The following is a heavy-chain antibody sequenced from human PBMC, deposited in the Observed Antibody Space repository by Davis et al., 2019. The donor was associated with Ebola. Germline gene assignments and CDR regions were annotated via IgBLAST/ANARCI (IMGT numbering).Heavy chain of an antibody. CDR2: IYYSGRT. J-gene: IGHJ4*02. D-gene: IGHD2-15*01. CDR3: ARHGRGDIVVVVAATETYYFDY. Sequence: PSETLSLTCTVSGGSIRSSSYYWGWIRQPPGKGLEWIGSIYYSGRTYYNPSLKSRVTISIDTSKNQFSLKLSSVTAADTAVYYCARHGRGDIVVVVAATETYYFDYWGQGTLVTVSS. V-gene: IGHV4-39*01. CDR1: GGSIRSSSYY.